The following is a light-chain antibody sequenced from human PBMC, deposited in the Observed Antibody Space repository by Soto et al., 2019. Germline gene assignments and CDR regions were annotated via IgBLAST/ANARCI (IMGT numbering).Light chain of an antibody. CDR3: QQYASQSPWT. J-gene: IGKJ1*01. CDR2: KGS. V-gene: IGKV1-5*03. CDR1: QSIHSNW. Sequence: DVQMTQSPSTLSASVGDKVTITCRASQSIHSNWVAWFQQRPGKAPNVLIDKGSTLASGVSSRFSGSGSGTEFTLTISSLQADDFATYFCQQYASQSPWTFGQGTRVE.